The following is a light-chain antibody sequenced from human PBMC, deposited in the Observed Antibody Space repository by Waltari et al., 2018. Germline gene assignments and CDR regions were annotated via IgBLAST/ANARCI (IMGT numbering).Light chain of an antibody. J-gene: IGKJ1*01. CDR1: QSILYNSNDNNY. Sequence: VMMQPPPPLAAVPGARAASISNSTQSILYNSNDNNYLAWYQQKPGQPPKLLIYRAYTRDSGVAGRCSGGASGTDFTITIRVVQAEDVVYYYCQRYYSRCTFGQGTKVEIK. CDR2: RAY. CDR3: QRYYSRCT. V-gene: IGKV4-1*01.